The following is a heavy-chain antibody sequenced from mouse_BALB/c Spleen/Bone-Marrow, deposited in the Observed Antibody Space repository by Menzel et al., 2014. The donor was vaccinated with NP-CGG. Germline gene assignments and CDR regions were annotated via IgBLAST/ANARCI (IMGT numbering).Heavy chain of an antibody. J-gene: IGHJ4*01. CDR2: IWRGGST. CDR1: GFSLTSYG. D-gene: IGHD2-14*01. CDR3: AKIGTTTGAMDY. V-gene: IGHV2-5*01. Sequence: VKLVESGPGLVQPSRSLSITCTVSGFSLTSYGVHWVRQSPGKGLEWLGVIWRGGSTDYNAAFMSRLSITKDNSKSQVFFKMNSLQADDTAIYYCAKIGTTTGAMDYWGQGTSVTVSS.